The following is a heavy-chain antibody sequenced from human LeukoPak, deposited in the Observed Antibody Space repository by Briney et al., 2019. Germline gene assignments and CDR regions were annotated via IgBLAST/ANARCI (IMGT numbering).Heavy chain of an antibody. CDR3: AREGTGTIDY. D-gene: IGHD1-1*01. V-gene: IGHV3-23*01. J-gene: IGHJ4*02. Sequence: PGGSLRLSCTASGFTFSSFGMSWVRQVPGKGLQWVSSISGSGANTYNADSVKGRFTISRDDSKTTLYVQMNSLRAEDTAVYYCAREGTGTIDYWGQGTLVTVSS. CDR2: ISGSGANT. CDR1: GFTFSSFG.